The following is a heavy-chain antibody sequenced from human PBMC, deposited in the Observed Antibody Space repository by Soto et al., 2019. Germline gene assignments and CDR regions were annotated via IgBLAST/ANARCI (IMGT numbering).Heavy chain of an antibody. Sequence: QITWKESGPPLVRPAQTLTLTCDFSGFSLSTYHMGVAWIRQPPGKALEWLALIYWDDDKRYSPSLKDRLAISKDTSSNQVVLTITNIDPGDSATYFCAHAGDYDLLTFDHWGPGTLVTVSS. V-gene: IGHV2-5*02. CDR2: IYWDDDK. CDR3: AHAGDYDLLTFDH. D-gene: IGHD4-17*01. CDR1: GFSLSTYHMG. J-gene: IGHJ4*02.